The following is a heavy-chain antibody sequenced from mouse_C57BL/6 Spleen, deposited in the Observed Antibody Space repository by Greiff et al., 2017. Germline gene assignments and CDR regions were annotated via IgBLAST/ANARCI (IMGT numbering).Heavy chain of an antibody. CDR1: GYSITSGYY. V-gene: IGHV3-6*01. CDR3: ARGRITATVFDY. J-gene: IGHJ2*01. Sequence: VQLQQSGPGLVKPSQSLSLTCSVTGYSITSGYYWNWIRQFPGNKLEWMGYISYDGSNNYNPSLKNRISITRDTSKNQFFLKLNSVTTEDTATYYCARGRITATVFDYWGQGTTLTVSS. D-gene: IGHD2-4*01. CDR2: ISYDGSN.